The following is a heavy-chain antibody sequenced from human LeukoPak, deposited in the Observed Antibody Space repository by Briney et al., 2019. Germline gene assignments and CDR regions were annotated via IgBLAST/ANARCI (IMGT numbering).Heavy chain of an antibody. Sequence: SETLSLTCTVSGGSINSSSYYWGWIRQPPGKGLEWIGSIYYSGSTHYNPSLKSRVTISVDTSKNQFSLKLSSVTAADTAVYYCASALRYFDWFPEAPYYYYYMDVWGKGTTVTVSS. CDR3: ASALRYFDWFPEAPYYYYYMDV. CDR2: IYYSGST. J-gene: IGHJ6*03. CDR1: GGSINSSSYY. V-gene: IGHV4-39*01. D-gene: IGHD3-9*01.